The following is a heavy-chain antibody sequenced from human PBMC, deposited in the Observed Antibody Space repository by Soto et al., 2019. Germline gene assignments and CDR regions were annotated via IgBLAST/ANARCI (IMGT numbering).Heavy chain of an antibody. CDR2: IDWDDDK. D-gene: IGHD6-6*01. J-gene: IGHJ6*02. CDR1: GFSLSTSGMC. Sequence: SGPTLVNPTQTLTLTCTFSGFSLSTSGMCVSWIRQPPGKALEWLALIDWDDDKYYGTSLKTRLTISKDTSKNRVVLTMTNVAPVDTATYYCARIRYSSSRYHYSGMDVWGQGTTVTVSS. CDR3: ARIRYSSSRYHYSGMDV. V-gene: IGHV2-70*01.